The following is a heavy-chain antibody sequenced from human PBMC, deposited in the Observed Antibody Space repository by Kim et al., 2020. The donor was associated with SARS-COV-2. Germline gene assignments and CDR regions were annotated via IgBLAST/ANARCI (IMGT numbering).Heavy chain of an antibody. D-gene: IGHD6-13*01. CDR3: ARHRYSSSWPYYYYGMDV. CDR2: IYPGDSDT. V-gene: IGHV5-51*01. CDR1: GYSFTSYW. J-gene: IGHJ6*02. Sequence: GESLKISCKGSGYSFTSYWIGWVRQMPGKGLEWMGIIYPGDSDTRYSPSFQGQVTISADKSNSTAYLQWSSLKASDTAMYYCARHRYSSSWPYYYYGMDVWGQGTTVTVSS.